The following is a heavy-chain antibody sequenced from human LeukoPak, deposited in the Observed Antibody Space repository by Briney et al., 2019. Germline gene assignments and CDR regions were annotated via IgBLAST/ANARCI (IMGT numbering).Heavy chain of an antibody. J-gene: IGHJ4*02. CDR1: GFTFDDYA. CDR2: MSWNSGSI. V-gene: IGHV3-9*01. Sequence: PGRSLRLSCAASGFTFDDYAMHWVRQGPGKGLEWVSGMSWNSGSIGYADSVKGRFTISRDNAKNSLYLQMNSLRAEDTALYYCAKGANGYSGYDQGVFLGYFDYWGQGTLVTVSS. CDR3: AKGANGYSGYDQGVFLGYFDY. D-gene: IGHD5-12*01.